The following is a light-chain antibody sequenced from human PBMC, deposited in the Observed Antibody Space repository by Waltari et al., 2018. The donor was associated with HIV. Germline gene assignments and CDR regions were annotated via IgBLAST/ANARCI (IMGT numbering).Light chain of an antibody. CDR1: QTVSSTY. CDR2: RAS. CDR3: QQSDKWPPWT. J-gene: IGKJ1*01. Sequence: EVVLTQSQGTLSLSPGERATLSCRASQTVSSTYFAWFQQRPGKPPRLLIYRASARATSIPSRFSGSGSGTECNLTISNFQSEDFAVYYCQQSDKWPPWTFGRGTKVEVK. V-gene: IGKV3-15*01.